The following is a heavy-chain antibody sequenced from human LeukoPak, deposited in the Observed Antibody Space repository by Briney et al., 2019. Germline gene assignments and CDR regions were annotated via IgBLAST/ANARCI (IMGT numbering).Heavy chain of an antibody. J-gene: IGHJ4*02. CDR2: ITGSGGTT. Sequence: GGSLRLSCAASGFTFGSYALTWVRQAPGKGLEWVSTITGSGGTTYYADSVKGRFTISRDNSKNTLYLQMNSLRVEDTALYYCAKDFYYGSGARSWLIYYFDYWGQGALVTVSS. CDR3: AKDFYYGSGARSWLIYYFDY. V-gene: IGHV3-23*01. CDR1: GFTFGSYA. D-gene: IGHD3-10*01.